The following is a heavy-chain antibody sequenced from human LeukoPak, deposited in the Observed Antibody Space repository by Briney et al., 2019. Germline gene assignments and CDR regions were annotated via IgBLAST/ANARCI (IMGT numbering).Heavy chain of an antibody. CDR3: AKGGSSGWSYFDY. CDR2: ISWDGGST. CDR1: GFTFDDYA. D-gene: IGHD6-19*01. V-gene: IGHV3-43D*03. Sequence: GGSLRLSCAASGFTFDDYAMHWVRQAPGKGLEWVSLISWDGGSTYYADSVKGRFTISRDNSKNSLYLQMNSLRAEDTALYYCAKGGSSGWSYFDYWGQGTLVTVSS. J-gene: IGHJ4*02.